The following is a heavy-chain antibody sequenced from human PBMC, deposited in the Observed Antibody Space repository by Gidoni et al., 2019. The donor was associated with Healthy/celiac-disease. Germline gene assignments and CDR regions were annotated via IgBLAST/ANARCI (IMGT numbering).Heavy chain of an antibody. CDR3: ARHSVSYYVYH. CDR1: GGSISRSSSY. V-gene: IGHV4-39*01. Sequence: QLQLQESGPGLVKPSETLSLTCTVSGGSISRSSSYWGWIRQPPGKGLEWIGSIYYSGSTYYHPSLKSRVTISVDTSKNLFSLKLSSVTAADTAVYYCARHSVSYYVYHWGQGTLVTVSS. CDR2: IYYSGST. J-gene: IGHJ1*01. D-gene: IGHD1-26*01.